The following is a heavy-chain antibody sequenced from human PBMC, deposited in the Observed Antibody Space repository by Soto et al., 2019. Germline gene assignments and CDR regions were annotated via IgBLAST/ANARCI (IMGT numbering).Heavy chain of an antibody. CDR1: GFTFSSYS. CDR3: ARDPSGYDPPEIYKQLVGY. Sequence: GGSLRLSCAASGFTFSSYSMNWVRQAPGKGLEWVSSISSSSSYIYYADSVKGRFTISRDNAKNSLYLQMNSLRAEDTAVYYCARDPSGYDPPEIYKQLVGYWGQGTLVTVSS. V-gene: IGHV3-21*01. D-gene: IGHD6-6*01. CDR2: ISSSSSYI. J-gene: IGHJ4*02.